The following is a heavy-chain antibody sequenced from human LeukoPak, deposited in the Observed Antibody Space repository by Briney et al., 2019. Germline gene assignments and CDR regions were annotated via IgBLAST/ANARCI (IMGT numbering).Heavy chain of an antibody. Sequence: SETLSLTCAVSGASITSYYWSWIRQPPGKGLEWIGYIYYSGSTNYNPSLKSRVTMSVDTTKNEFSLKLSSVTTADTAVYYCATRRIAVAAPFDYWGQGTLVTVSS. J-gene: IGHJ4*02. V-gene: IGHV4-59*01. CDR1: GASITSYY. CDR3: ATRRIAVAAPFDY. CDR2: IYYSGST. D-gene: IGHD6-19*01.